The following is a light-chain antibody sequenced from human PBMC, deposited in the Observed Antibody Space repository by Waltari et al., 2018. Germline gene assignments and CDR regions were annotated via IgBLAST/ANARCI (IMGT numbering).Light chain of an antibody. CDR2: DAS. Sequence: EVVLTQSPATLSLSPGERATLYCRASQSVGTSLAWYQQKPGQAPRLLIVDASNRAACIPGRFSGRGSGTDFTLTITNLEPEDFAVYYCQQRSIWPPLTFGGGTHVDVK. CDR3: QQRSIWPPLT. V-gene: IGKV3-11*01. CDR1: QSVGTS. J-gene: IGKJ4*01.